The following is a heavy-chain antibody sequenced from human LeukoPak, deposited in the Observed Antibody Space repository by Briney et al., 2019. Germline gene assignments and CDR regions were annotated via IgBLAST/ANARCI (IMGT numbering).Heavy chain of an antibody. CDR2: INPNSGGT. CDR1: GYTFTGYY. J-gene: IGHJ5*02. V-gene: IGHV1-2*06. CDR3: ARDRGIVVVPAAIQGWFDP. D-gene: IGHD2-2*02. Sequence: ASVKVSCKASGYTFTGYYMHWVRQAPGQGLEWMGRINPNSGGTNYAQKFQGRVTMTRDTSISTAYMELSRLRSDDTAVYYCARDRGIVVVPAAIQGWFDPWGQGTLVTVSS.